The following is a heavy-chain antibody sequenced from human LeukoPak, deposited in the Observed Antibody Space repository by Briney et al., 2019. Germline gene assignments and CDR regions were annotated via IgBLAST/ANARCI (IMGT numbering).Heavy chain of an antibody. CDR2: IKQDGSDK. CDR3: VRGGGSFDF. Sequence: GGSLRLSCAASGFTFSSHWMSWVRQAPGKGLEWVANIKQDGSDKYHVDSVKGRFTISRDSAKNSLYLQMNSLRAEDTAVYYCVRGGGSFDFWGQGTLVTVSS. J-gene: IGHJ4*02. V-gene: IGHV3-7*04. D-gene: IGHD3-16*01. CDR1: GFTFSSHW.